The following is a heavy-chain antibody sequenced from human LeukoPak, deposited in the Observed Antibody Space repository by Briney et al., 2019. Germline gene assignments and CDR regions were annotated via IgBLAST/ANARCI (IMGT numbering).Heavy chain of an antibody. CDR3: ARDGPVLRFLEWLSSTTYYGMDV. V-gene: IGHV1-18*01. CDR1: GYTFTSYG. Sequence: ASVKVSCKASGYTFTSYGISWVRQAPGQGLEWMGWISAYNGNTNYAQKLQGRVTMTTDTSTSTAYVELRSLRSDDTAVYYCARDGPVLRFLEWLSSTTYYGMDVWGQGTTVTVSS. D-gene: IGHD3-3*01. CDR2: ISAYNGNT. J-gene: IGHJ6*02.